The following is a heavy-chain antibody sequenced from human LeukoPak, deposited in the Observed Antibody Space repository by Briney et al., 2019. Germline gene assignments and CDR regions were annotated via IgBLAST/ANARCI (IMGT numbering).Heavy chain of an antibody. V-gene: IGHV4-34*01. J-gene: IGHJ4*02. D-gene: IGHD1-7*01. CDR3: ARVGFGITGTTYLDH. Sequence: PSETLSLTCAVYGGSFSGYYWSWIRQPPGKGLEWIGEIYHSGSTNYNPSLKSRVTISVDTSKNQFSLKLTSVTAADTAVYYCARVGFGITGTTYLDHWGQGTLVTVSS. CDR2: IYHSGST. CDR1: GGSFSGYY.